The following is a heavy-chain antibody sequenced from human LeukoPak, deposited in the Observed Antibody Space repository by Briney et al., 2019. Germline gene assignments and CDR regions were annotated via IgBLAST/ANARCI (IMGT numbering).Heavy chain of an antibody. J-gene: IGHJ4*02. CDR3: AREPTYYYDSSGYMFDY. V-gene: IGHV3-23*01. CDR2: ISGSGGST. Sequence: GSLRLSCAASGFTFSSYAMSWVRQAPGKGLEWVSAISGSGGSTYYADSVKGRFTISRDNSKNTLYLQMNSLRAEDTAVYYCAREPTYYYDSSGYMFDYWGQGTLVTVSS. CDR1: GFTFSSYA. D-gene: IGHD3-22*01.